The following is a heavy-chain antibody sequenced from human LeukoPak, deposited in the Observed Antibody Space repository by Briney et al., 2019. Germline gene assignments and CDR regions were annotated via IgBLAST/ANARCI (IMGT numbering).Heavy chain of an antibody. CDR1: GFTFDDYA. V-gene: IGHV3-9*01. J-gene: IGHJ4*02. CDR3: AKEGVRGVYFDY. D-gene: IGHD3-10*01. CDR2: ISWNSGSI. Sequence: PGWSLRLSCAASGFTFDDYAMHWVRQAPGKGLEWVSGISWNSGSIGYADSVKGRFTISRDNAKNSLYLQMNSLRAEDTALYYCAKEGVRGVYFDYWGQGTLVTVSS.